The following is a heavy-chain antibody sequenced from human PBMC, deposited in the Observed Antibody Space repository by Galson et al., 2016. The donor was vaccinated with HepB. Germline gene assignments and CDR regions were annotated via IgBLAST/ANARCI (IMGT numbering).Heavy chain of an antibody. V-gene: IGHV4-39*07. Sequence: SETLSLTCTVSGGSIRSSYYYWAWIRQPPGKGLEWLGSIHYDGTAHHNPSLKSRVTISVDTSKNQFSLRLTSVTAADTALYYCVKDREIRGVYDEWGQGTLVTVSS. CDR1: GGSIRSSYYY. CDR2: IHYDGTA. J-gene: IGHJ4*02. D-gene: IGHD3-10*01. CDR3: VKDREIRGVYDE.